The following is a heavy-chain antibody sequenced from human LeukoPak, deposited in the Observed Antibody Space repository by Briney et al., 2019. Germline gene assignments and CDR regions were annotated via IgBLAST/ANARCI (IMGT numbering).Heavy chain of an antibody. J-gene: IGHJ6*02. CDR3: VKVLSSAYYRGGNYHALDV. V-gene: IGHV4-39*07. CDR1: GDSIDTSTSH. Sequence: SETLSLTCSVSGDSIDTSTSHWGWVRQPPGKGLEWIGSVHYTGSTYYNPSLKSRVTMSADTSKSQFSLKLTSVTAADTAVYYCVKVLSSAYYRGGNYHALDVWGQGTTVTVSS. CDR2: VHYTGST. D-gene: IGHD3-16*01.